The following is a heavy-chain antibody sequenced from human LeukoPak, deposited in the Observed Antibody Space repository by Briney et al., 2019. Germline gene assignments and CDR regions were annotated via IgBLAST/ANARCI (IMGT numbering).Heavy chain of an antibody. Sequence: SETPSLTCAVYGGSFSGYYWSWIRQPPGKGLEWIGEINHSGSTNYNPSLKSRVTISVDTSKNQFSLKLSSVTAADTAVYYCARGFGELLPYYYYYYMDVWGKGTTVTVSS. J-gene: IGHJ6*03. CDR3: ARGFGELLPYYYYYYMDV. CDR2: INHSGST. D-gene: IGHD3-10*01. V-gene: IGHV4-34*01. CDR1: GGSFSGYY.